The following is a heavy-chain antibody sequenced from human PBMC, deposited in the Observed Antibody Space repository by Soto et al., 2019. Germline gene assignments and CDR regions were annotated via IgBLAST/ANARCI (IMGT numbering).Heavy chain of an antibody. CDR2: INSDGSST. D-gene: IGHD6-19*01. CDR3: ARDPAPAGWYDY. Sequence: GGSRRFPCAPSGFIFSSYWMNWVRQAPGKGLVWVSRINSDGSSTYYVDSVKGRFTISRDNARNTLYLQMNSLRAEDTAVYYCARDPAPAGWYDYWGQGTLVTVSS. V-gene: IGHV3-74*01. J-gene: IGHJ4*02. CDR1: GFIFSSYW.